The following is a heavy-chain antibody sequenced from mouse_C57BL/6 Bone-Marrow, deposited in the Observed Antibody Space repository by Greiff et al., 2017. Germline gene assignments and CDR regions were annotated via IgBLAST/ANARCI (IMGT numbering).Heavy chain of an antibody. D-gene: IGHD1-1*01. Sequence: QVQLQQSGPELVKPGASVKLSCKASGYTFTSYDINWVKQRPGQGLEWIGWIYPRDGSTKYNEKFKGKATLTVDTSSSTAYMELHSLTSEDSAVYFCARLEFDGSGGDWYFEVWGTGTTVTVSS. J-gene: IGHJ1*03. V-gene: IGHV1-85*01. CDR3: ARLEFDGSGGDWYFEV. CDR2: IYPRDGST. CDR1: GYTFTSYD.